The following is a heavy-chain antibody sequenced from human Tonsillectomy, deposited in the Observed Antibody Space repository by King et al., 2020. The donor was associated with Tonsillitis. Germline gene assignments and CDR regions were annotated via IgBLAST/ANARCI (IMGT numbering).Heavy chain of an antibody. CDR1: GISFEDYA. V-gene: IGHV3-43*02. Sequence: VQLVESGGGVVQPGGSLRLSCAASGISFEDYAMHWVRQVPGKGLEWFSLISGDGGSTYYADSVKGRFTISRDNSKNSLYLQMNSLRTEDTAFYYCAKAPGRWLHDGFDIWGQGTMVTVSS. D-gene: IGHD4-23*01. CDR3: AKAPGRWLHDGFDI. J-gene: IGHJ3*02. CDR2: ISGDGGST.